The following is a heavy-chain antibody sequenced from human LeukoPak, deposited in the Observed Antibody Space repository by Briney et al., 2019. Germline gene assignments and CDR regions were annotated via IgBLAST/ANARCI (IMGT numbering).Heavy chain of an antibody. V-gene: IGHV4-61*02. CDR1: GGSISSGSYY. CDR3: AREYCSSTSCYPNDWYFDL. J-gene: IGHJ2*01. D-gene: IGHD2-2*01. Sequence: SQTLSLTCTVPGGSISSGSYYWSWIRQPAGKPLEWIGRIYTSGSTNYNPSLKSRVTISVDTSKNQFSLKLSSVTAADTAVYYCAREYCSSTSCYPNDWYFDLWGRGTLVTVSS. CDR2: IYTSGST.